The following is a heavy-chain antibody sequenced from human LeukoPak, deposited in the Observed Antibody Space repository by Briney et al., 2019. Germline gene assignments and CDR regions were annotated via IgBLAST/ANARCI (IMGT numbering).Heavy chain of an antibody. V-gene: IGHV3-30*18. CDR2: ISYDGSNK. CDR1: GFTFSSYG. D-gene: IGHD2-2*01. CDR3: AKGRREQLRGQQFDY. J-gene: IGHJ4*02. Sequence: GGSLRLSCAASGFTFSSYGMHWVRQAPGKGLEWVAVISYDGSNKYYADSVKGRFTISRDNSKNTLYLQMNSLRAEDTAVYYCAKGRREQLRGQQFDYWAREPWSPSPQ.